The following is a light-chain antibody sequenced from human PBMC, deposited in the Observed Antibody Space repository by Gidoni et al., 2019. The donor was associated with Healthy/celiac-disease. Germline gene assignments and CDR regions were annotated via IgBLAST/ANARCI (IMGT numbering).Light chain of an antibody. V-gene: IGKV1-39*01. CDR2: AAS. CDR1: QSISSY. CDR3: QQSYSTPRT. Sequence: DIQMTQSPSSLSASVGDRVTITCRASQSISSYLNWYQQKPGNAPKLLIYAASSLQSGVPSRFSGSGSVTDFTLTISSLQPEDFATYYCQQSYSTPRTFGQGTKLEIK. J-gene: IGKJ2*01.